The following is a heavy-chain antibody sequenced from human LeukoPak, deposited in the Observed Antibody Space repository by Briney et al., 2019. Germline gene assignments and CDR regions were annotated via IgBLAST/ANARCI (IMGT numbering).Heavy chain of an antibody. J-gene: IGHJ4*02. CDR3: ARDRSGELFLGY. CDR1: GYTFTGYY. CDR2: INPNSGGT. V-gene: IGHV1-2*02. D-gene: IGHD3-10*01. Sequence: SSVKVSCKASGYTFTGYYMHWVRQAPGQGLEWMGWINPNSGGTNYAQKFQGRVTMTRDTSISTAYMELSRLRSDDTAVSYCARDRSGELFLGYWGRGTLVTVST.